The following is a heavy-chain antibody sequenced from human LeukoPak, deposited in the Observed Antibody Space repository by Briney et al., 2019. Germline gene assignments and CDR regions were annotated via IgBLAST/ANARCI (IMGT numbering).Heavy chain of an antibody. CDR2: IWYDGSNK. Sequence: GGSLGLSCAASGFTFSSYGMHWVRQAPGKGLEWVAVIWYDGSNKYYADSVKGRFTISRDNSKSTLYLQMDSLRAEDTAVYYCARDSYGYLYFDYWGQGTLVTVPS. CDR1: GFTFSSYG. CDR3: ARDSYGYLYFDY. V-gene: IGHV3-33*01. D-gene: IGHD5-18*01. J-gene: IGHJ4*02.